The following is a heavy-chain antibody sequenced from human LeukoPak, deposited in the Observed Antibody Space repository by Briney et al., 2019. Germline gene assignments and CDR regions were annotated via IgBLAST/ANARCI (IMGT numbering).Heavy chain of an antibody. Sequence: SGPTLVNPTQTLTLTCTFSGFSLSTSGVGVGWIRQPPGKALEWLALIYWNGDKRYSPSLKSRVTITKGTSKNQVVLTMANVDPVDTATYYCAHRHRYCRGGSCSSPTENWFDPWGQGTLVTVSS. V-gene: IGHV2-5*01. CDR2: IYWNGDK. D-gene: IGHD2-15*01. J-gene: IGHJ5*02. CDR3: AHRHRYCRGGSCSSPTENWFDP. CDR1: GFSLSTSGVG.